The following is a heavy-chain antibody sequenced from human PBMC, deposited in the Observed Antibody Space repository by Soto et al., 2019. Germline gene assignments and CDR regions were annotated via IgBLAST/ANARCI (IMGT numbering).Heavy chain of an antibody. J-gene: IGHJ5*02. D-gene: IGHD2-15*01. Sequence: SETLSLTCAVYGGSFSGYYWSWIRQPPGKGLEWIGEINHSGSTNYNPSLKSRVTISVDTSKNQFSLKLSSVTAADTAVYYCARGMMNSCSGGSCYSVPWFDPWGQGTLVNVSS. V-gene: IGHV4-34*01. CDR3: ARGMMNSCSGGSCYSVPWFDP. CDR2: INHSGST. CDR1: GGSFSGYY.